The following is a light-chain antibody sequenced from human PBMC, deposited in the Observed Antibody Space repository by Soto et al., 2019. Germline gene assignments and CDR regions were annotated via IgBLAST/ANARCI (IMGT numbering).Light chain of an antibody. Sequence: DIQMTQSPSSLSASAGDRVTITCRASQSISSYLNWYQQKPGKAPKLLIYAASSLQSGVPSRFSGSGSGTDLTLTISSLQPEDFATYYCQQSYSTLWTFGQGTKVEIK. V-gene: IGKV1-39*01. CDR2: AAS. CDR1: QSISSY. J-gene: IGKJ1*01. CDR3: QQSYSTLWT.